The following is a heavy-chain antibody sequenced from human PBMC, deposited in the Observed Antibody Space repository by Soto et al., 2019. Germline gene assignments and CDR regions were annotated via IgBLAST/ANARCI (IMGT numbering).Heavy chain of an antibody. V-gene: IGHV3-74*01. J-gene: IGHJ4*02. CDR3: AGELDYIWGSYPAS. D-gene: IGHD3-16*02. CDR1: WGNSGNLG. CDR2: INSDGSST. Sequence: GLPLRLSNAAAWGNSGNLGMHWVSQAPGKGLVWVSRINSDGSSTSYADSVKGRFTISRDNAKNTLYLQMNSLRAEDTAVYYCAGELDYIWGSYPASWGQRTLVTVSS.